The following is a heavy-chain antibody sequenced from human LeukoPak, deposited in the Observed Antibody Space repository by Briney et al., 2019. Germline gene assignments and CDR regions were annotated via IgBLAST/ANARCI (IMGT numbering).Heavy chain of an antibody. V-gene: IGHV3-30*14. CDR1: GFTFSSYA. J-gene: IGHJ4*02. CDR3: ARGKIH. Sequence: GGSLRLSCAASGFTFSSYAIHWVRQAPGKGLEWVAVISYDGSNKYYADSVKGRFTISRDNSKNTLYLQMNSLKAEDTAVYYCARGKIHWGQGTLVTVSS. CDR2: ISYDGSNK.